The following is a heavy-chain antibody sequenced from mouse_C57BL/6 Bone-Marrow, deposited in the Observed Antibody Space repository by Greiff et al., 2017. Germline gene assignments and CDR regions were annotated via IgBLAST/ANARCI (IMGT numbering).Heavy chain of an antibody. CDR1: GYTFTSYW. CDR2: IDPSDSYT. J-gene: IGHJ4*01. D-gene: IGHD2-4*01. V-gene: IGHV1-69*01. CDR3: ARSIYDYDERYYAMDY. Sequence: VQLQQPGAELVKPGASVKLSCKASGYTFTSYWMHWVKQRPGQGLEWIGEIDPSDSYTNYNQKFKGKSTLTVDKSSSPAYMQLSSLTSEDSAVYYCARSIYDYDERYYAMDYWGQGTSVTVSS.